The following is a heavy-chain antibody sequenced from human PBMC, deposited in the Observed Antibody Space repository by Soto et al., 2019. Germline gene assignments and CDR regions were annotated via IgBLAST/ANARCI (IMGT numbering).Heavy chain of an antibody. Sequence: SEILSLTCTVSGGSISNYYWSWIRQPPGKGLQWIGYIFSSGSTNYNPSLKSRVTISVDTSKNQFSLNLSSVTAADTAVYYCARQRRDFDYWGQGSLVTVSS. CDR3: ARQRRDFDY. CDR1: GGSISNYY. CDR2: IFSSGST. J-gene: IGHJ4*02. V-gene: IGHV4-59*08.